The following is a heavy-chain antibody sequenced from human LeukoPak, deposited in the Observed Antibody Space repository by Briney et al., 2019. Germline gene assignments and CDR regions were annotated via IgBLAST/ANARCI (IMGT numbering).Heavy chain of an antibody. J-gene: IGHJ4*02. Sequence: ASVKVSCKASGFTFTGYYIHWVRQAPGQGLEWMGWINPNSGGTNYAQKFQGRVTMTTDTSITTAYMELSRLISDDTAVYFCAREGSISWSFDYWGQGTLVTVSS. CDR3: AREGSISWSFDY. CDR2: INPNSGGT. D-gene: IGHD6-13*01. V-gene: IGHV1-2*02. CDR1: GFTFTGYY.